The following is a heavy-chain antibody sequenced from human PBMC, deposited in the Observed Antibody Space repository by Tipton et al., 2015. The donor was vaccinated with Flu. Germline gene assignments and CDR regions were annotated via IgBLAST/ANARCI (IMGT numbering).Heavy chain of an antibody. CDR1: GGSISSGGYY. CDR3: ASYSSSYFDY. Sequence: TLSLTCTVSGGSISSGGYYWSWIRQHPGKGLEWIGYIYYSGSTHYNPSLKSRVTISVDTSKNQFSMKLSSVTAAGTAVYYCASYSSSYFDYWGQGTLVTVSS. J-gene: IGHJ4*02. CDR2: IYYSGST. D-gene: IGHD6-6*01. V-gene: IGHV4-31*03.